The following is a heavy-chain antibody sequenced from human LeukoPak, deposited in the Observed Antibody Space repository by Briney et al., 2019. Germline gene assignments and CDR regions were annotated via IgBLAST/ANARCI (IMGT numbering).Heavy chain of an antibody. CDR2: INHSGST. J-gene: IGHJ4*02. CDR3: ARGLRYFDWCFDY. V-gene: IGHV4-34*01. D-gene: IGHD3-9*01. CDR1: GGSFSGYY. Sequence: SETLSLTCAVYGGSFSGYYWSWIRQPPGKGLEWIGEINHSGSTNHNPSLKSRVTISVDTSKNQFSLKLSSVTAADTAVYYCARGLRYFDWCFDYWGQGTLVTVSS.